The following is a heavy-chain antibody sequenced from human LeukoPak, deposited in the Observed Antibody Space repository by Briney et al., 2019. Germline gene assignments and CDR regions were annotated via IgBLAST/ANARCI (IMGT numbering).Heavy chain of an antibody. CDR2: INHSGST. Sequence: SSETLSLTCAVYGGSFSGYYWSWIRQPPGKGLEWIGEINHSGSTNYNPSLKSRVTISVDASKNQFSLKLSSVTAADTAVYYCARGTKILRFLEWLSSAFDIWGQGTMVTVSS. CDR1: GGSFSGYY. CDR3: ARGTKILRFLEWLSSAFDI. J-gene: IGHJ3*02. D-gene: IGHD3-3*01. V-gene: IGHV4-34*01.